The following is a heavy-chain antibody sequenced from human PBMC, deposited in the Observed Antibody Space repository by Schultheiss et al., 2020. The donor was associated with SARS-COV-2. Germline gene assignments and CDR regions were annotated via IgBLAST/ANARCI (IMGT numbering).Heavy chain of an antibody. Sequence: ASVKVSCKASGYTFTSYDINWVRQATGQGLEWMGWMNPNSGNTGYAQKFQGRVTMTRDTSISTAYMELSRLRSDDTAVYYCARVAAVAVDYWGQGTLVTVSS. V-gene: IGHV1-8*01. D-gene: IGHD6-19*01. CDR3: ARVAAVAVDY. CDR2: MNPNSGNT. J-gene: IGHJ4*02. CDR1: GYTFTSYD.